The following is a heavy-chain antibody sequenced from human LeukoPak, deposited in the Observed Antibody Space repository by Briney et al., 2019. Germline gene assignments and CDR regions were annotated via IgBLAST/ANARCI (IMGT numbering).Heavy chain of an antibody. Sequence: GGSLRLSCAASGFTFSSYGMHWVRQAPGKGLEWVAVISYDGSNKYYADSVRGRFTISRDNSKNTLYLQMNSLRAEDTAVYYCAKELFGREMATISAFDIWGQGTMVTVSS. CDR2: ISYDGSNK. J-gene: IGHJ3*02. D-gene: IGHD5-24*01. CDR1: GFTFSSYG. CDR3: AKELFGREMATISAFDI. V-gene: IGHV3-30*18.